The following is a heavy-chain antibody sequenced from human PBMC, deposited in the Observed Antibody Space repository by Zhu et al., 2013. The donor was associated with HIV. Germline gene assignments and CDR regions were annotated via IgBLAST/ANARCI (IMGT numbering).Heavy chain of an antibody. CDR3: ATRHPLSGTTEAFDI. D-gene: IGHD1-26*01. CDR1: GYTFTAYY. V-gene: IGHV1-2*02. CDR2: INPNSGGI. J-gene: IGHJ3*02. Sequence: QVQLVQSGAEVKKPGASVKVSCKASGYTFTAYYMHWVRQAPGQGLEWMGWINPNSGGIKYAQKFQGRVTMTRDTSISTAYMELSRLRSDDTAVYYCATRHPLSGTTEAFDIWGQGTMVTVSS.